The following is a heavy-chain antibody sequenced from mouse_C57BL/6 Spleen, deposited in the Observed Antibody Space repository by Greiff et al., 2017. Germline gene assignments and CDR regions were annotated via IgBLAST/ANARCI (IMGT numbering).Heavy chain of an antibody. CDR1: GYTFTDHT. D-gene: IGHD1-1*01. CDR2: IYPRDGST. V-gene: IGHV1-78*01. CDR3: VRFYDCGSSYWYFGV. J-gene: IGHJ1*03. Sequence: QVQLQQSDAELVKPGASVKISCKVSGYTFTDHTIHWMKQRPEQGLEWIGYIYPRDGSTKYNEKFKGKATLTADKSSSTAYMQLNSLTSEDSAVYFCVRFYDCGSSYWYFGVWGTVTTVTVAS.